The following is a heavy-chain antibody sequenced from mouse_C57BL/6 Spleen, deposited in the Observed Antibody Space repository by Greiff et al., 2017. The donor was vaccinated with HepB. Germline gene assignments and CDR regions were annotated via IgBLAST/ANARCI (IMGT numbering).Heavy chain of an antibody. D-gene: IGHD2-5*01. CDR2: ISYDGSN. J-gene: IGHJ2*01. CDR1: GYSITSGYY. CDR3: ARAHSNYEGYYFDY. V-gene: IGHV3-6*01. Sequence: DVQLQESGPGLVKPSQSLSLTCSVTGYSITSGYYWNWIRQFPGNKLEWMGYISYDGSNNYNPSLKNRISITRDTSKNQFFLKLNSVTTEDTATYYCARAHSNYEGYYFDYWGQGTTLTVSS.